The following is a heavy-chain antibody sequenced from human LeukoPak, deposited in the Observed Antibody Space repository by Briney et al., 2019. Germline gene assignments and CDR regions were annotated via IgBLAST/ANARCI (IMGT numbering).Heavy chain of an antibody. V-gene: IGHV1-69*13. CDR3: ARAVGIAAAIAFDY. D-gene: IGHD6-13*01. Sequence: ASVKVSCKASGGTFSSYAISWVRQAPGQGLEWMGGIIPTFGTANYAQKFQGRVTITADESTSTAYMELSSLRSEDTAVYYCARAVGIAAAIAFDYWGQGTLVTVSS. CDR2: IIPTFGTA. CDR1: GGTFSSYA. J-gene: IGHJ4*02.